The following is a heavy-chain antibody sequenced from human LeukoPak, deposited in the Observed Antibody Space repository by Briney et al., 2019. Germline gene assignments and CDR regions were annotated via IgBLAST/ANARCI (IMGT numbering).Heavy chain of an antibody. J-gene: IGHJ4*02. Sequence: GGSLGLSCAASGFTFSSYEMNWVRQAPGKGLEWVSYISSSGSNIYYADSVKGRFTISRDNAKNSLCLQMNSLRAEDTAVYYCARDRGQWLVRGLDYWGQGTLVTVSS. D-gene: IGHD6-19*01. CDR1: GFTFSSYE. CDR3: ARDRGQWLVRGLDY. V-gene: IGHV3-48*03. CDR2: ISSSGSNI.